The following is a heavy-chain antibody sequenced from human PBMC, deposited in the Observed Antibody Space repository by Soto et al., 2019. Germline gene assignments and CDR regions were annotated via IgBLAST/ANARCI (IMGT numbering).Heavy chain of an antibody. CDR1: GGSFSGYY. V-gene: IGHV4-34*01. J-gene: IGHJ3*02. Sequence: PSETLSLTCAVYGGSFSGYYWSWIRQPTGKGLEWIGEINHSGSTNYNPSLKSRVTISVDTSKNQFSLKLSSVTAADTAVYYCARGFSSNKYYDFWSGYYNGAFDIWGQGTTVTVSS. CDR3: ARGFSSNKYYDFWSGYYNGAFDI. D-gene: IGHD3-3*01. CDR2: INHSGST.